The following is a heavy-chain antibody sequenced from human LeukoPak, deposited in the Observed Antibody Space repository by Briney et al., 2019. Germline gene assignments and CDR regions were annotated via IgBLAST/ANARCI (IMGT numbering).Heavy chain of an antibody. D-gene: IGHD3-22*01. V-gene: IGHV4-59*03. CDR3: ACRRADRSYYFDY. CDR1: GGSISGYY. CDR2: IYYSGST. Sequence: SGTLSLTCTVSGGSISGYYWSWIRQPPGKGLEWIGYIYYSGSTDYNPSLKSRVTISVDTSKNQFSLRLTSVTAADTAVYYCACRRADRSYYFDYWGQGTLVTVSS. J-gene: IGHJ4*02.